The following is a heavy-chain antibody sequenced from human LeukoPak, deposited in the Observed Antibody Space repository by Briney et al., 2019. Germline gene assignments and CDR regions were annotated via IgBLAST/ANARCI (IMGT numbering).Heavy chain of an antibody. V-gene: IGHV4-39*07. CDR3: ARFVRAHRSYYYGMDV. D-gene: IGHD3-16*02. CDR2: IYHSGST. Sequence: SETLSLTCTVSGGSISSSSYYWGWLRQPPGTGLEWLGYIYHSGSTYYNPSLKSRVTISVDRSKNQFSLKLSSVTAADTAVYYCARFVRAHRSYYYGMDVWGQGTTVTVSS. CDR1: GGSISSSSYY. J-gene: IGHJ6*02.